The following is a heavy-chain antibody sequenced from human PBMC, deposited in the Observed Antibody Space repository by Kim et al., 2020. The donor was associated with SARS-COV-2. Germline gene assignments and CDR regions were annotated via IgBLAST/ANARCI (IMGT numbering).Heavy chain of an antibody. J-gene: IGHJ6*02. V-gene: IGHV3-23*01. D-gene: IGHD6-25*01. CDR2: ISGSGVNT. CDR3: AKSRLEGGMDV. CDR1: GFTFDNYV. Sequence: GGSLRLSCAGSGFTFDNYVVSRVRQAPGKGLEWISRISGSGVNTNYGDSVKGRVTTTRDNSKNTGYLQMNRLRVEDTAIYYCAKSRLEGGMDVWGLGTTGTVSS.